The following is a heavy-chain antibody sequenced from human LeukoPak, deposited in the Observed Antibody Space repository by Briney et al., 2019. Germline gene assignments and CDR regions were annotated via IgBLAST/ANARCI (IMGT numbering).Heavy chain of an antibody. CDR2: IYTSGST. CDR1: GGSFSGYY. J-gene: IGHJ4*02. V-gene: IGHV4-59*10. Sequence: SETLSLTCAVYGGSFSGYYWSWIRQPAGKGLEWIGRIYTSGSTNYNPSLQSRVTISVDTSKNQFSLKLSSVTAADTAVYYCARKQWVEYYFESWGQGTLVTVSS. D-gene: IGHD6-19*01. CDR3: ARKQWVEYYFES.